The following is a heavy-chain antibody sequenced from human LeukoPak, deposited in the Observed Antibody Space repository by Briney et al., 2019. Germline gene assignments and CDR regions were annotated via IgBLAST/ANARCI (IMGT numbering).Heavy chain of an antibody. D-gene: IGHD3-22*01. Sequence: SQTLSLTCTVSGGSISSGGYYWSWIRQHPGKGLEWIGYIYYSGSTYYNPSLKSRVTISVDTSKNQFSLKLSSVPAADTAVYYCASAYYYDSSGYYTRGNGFDYWGQGTLVTVSS. CDR1: GGSISSGGYY. CDR2: IYYSGST. J-gene: IGHJ4*02. CDR3: ASAYYYDSSGYYTRGNGFDY. V-gene: IGHV4-31*03.